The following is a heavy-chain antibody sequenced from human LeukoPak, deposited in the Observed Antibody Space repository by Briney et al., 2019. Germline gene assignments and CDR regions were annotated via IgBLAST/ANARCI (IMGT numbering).Heavy chain of an antibody. CDR3: AREMAYYDSSGYYSDAFDI. J-gene: IGHJ3*02. D-gene: IGHD3-22*01. CDR2: IYYSGST. Sequence: ASETLSLTCTVPGGSISSYYWSWIRQPPGKGLEWIGYIYYSGSTNYNPSLKSRVNLSVDTSKNQFSLKLSSVTAADTAVYYCAREMAYYDSSGYYSDAFDIWGQGTMVTVSS. V-gene: IGHV4-59*01. CDR1: GGSISSYY.